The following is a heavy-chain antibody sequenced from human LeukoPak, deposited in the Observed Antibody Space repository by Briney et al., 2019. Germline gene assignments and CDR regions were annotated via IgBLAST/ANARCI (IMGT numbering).Heavy chain of an antibody. V-gene: IGHV4-59*11. J-gene: IGHJ4*02. Sequence: SETLSLTCTVSGGSLNSHYWRWIRQPPGKGLEWIGYVFYPGSTNYNPSLKSRVTMSLDTSRDQFSLRLTSVTAADTAIYYCASRPADSTWYGVFDYWSQGTLVTVSS. CDR1: GGSLNSHY. D-gene: IGHD6-13*01. CDR3: ASRPADSTWYGVFDY. CDR2: VFYPGST.